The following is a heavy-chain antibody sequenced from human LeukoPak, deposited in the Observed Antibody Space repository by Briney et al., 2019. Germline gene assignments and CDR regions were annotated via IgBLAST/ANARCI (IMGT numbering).Heavy chain of an antibody. CDR2: IYTSGST. CDR3: AGRGEPTGDYYYYYMDV. Sequence: PSETLSLTCTVSGGSISSYYWSWIRQPPGKGLGWIGYIYTSGSTNYNPSLKSRVTISVDTSKNQFSLKLSSVTAADTAVYYCAGRGEPTGDYYYYYMDVWGKGTTVTVSS. CDR1: GGSISSYY. V-gene: IGHV4-4*09. D-gene: IGHD1-14*01. J-gene: IGHJ6*03.